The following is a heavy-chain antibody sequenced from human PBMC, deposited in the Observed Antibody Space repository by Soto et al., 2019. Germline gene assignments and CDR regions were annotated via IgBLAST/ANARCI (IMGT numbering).Heavy chain of an antibody. Sequence: DVQLMESGGGLVQPGGSLRLSCAASGFSFTDAWMNWVRQGPGKGLEWVGRSKTKAYGGTIAYAAPVKGRFIISRDDSKNTLSLQMNSLKPDDPAVYYYTSGPYYNTGGLDSWGQGTLVTVSS. J-gene: IGHJ4*02. D-gene: IGHD3-22*01. V-gene: IGHV3-15*07. CDR3: TSGPYYNTGGLDS. CDR2: SKTKAYGGTI. CDR1: GFSFTDAW.